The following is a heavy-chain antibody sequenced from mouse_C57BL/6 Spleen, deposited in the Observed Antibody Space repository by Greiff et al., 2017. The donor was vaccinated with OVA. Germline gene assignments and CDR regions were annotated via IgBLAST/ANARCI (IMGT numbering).Heavy chain of an antibody. J-gene: IGHJ4*01. CDR3: ARKNYYGSSSMDY. D-gene: IGHD1-1*01. CDR2: IYPGSGST. CDR1: GYTFTSYW. V-gene: IGHV1-55*01. Sequence: QVQLQQSGAELVKPGASVKMSCKASGYTFTSYWITWVKQRPGQGLEWIGDIYPGSGSTNYNEKFKSKATLTVDTSSSTAYMQLSSLTSEDSAVYYCARKNYYGSSSMDYWGQGTSVTVSS.